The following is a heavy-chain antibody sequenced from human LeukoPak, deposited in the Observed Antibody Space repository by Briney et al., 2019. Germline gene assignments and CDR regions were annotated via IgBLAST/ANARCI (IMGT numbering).Heavy chain of an antibody. CDR1: GGSFSGYY. J-gene: IGHJ3*02. Sequence: PSETLSLTCAVYGGSFSGYYWSWIRQPPGKGLEWIGEINHSGSTNYNPSLKSRVTISVDTSKNQFSLKLSSVTAADTAVYYCAPGVQRFYLLLGAFDIWGQGTMVTVSS. CDR3: APGVQRFYLLLGAFDI. V-gene: IGHV4-34*01. D-gene: IGHD2-2*01. CDR2: INHSGST.